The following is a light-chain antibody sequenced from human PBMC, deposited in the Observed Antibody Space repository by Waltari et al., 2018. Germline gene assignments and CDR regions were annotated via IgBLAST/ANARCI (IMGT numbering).Light chain of an antibody. Sequence: EIVLTQSPGTLSLSPGERATLSCRASKSVGRSLAWYQQQPGQTPRLLIFDASNRATAIPERFSGSGSGADFSLTISRLEPEDFAVYYCQMYVRLPVTFGQGTKVEIK. V-gene: IGKV3-20*01. J-gene: IGKJ1*01. CDR2: DAS. CDR3: QMYVRLPVT. CDR1: KSVGRS.